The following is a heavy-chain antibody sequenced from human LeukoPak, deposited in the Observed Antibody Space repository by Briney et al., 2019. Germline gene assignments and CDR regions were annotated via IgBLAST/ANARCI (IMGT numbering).Heavy chain of an antibody. CDR2: IYYSGST. CDR3: ARDPSGYFNY. J-gene: IGHJ4*02. CDR1: GGSVSSGSYY. D-gene: IGHD3-22*01. Sequence: PSETLSLTCTVPGGSVSSGSYYWSWIRQPPGKGLEWIGYIYYSGSTNYNPSLKSRVTISVDTSKNQFSLKLSSVTAADTAVYYCARDPSGYFNYWGQGTLATVSS. V-gene: IGHV4-61*01.